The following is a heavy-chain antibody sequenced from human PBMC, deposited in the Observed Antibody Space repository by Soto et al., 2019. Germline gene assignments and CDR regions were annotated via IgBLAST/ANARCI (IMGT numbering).Heavy chain of an antibody. J-gene: IGHJ5*02. CDR3: ARLFGCSTTCYFDP. V-gene: IGHV4-30-2*03. CDR1: SGTVSSAVFS. Sequence: SDTLYLTCASSSGTVSSAVFSVCWIRQPPGKGLEWIGYIYHSGSTYYNASVKSRVIIPVDTSKNKFSTKLSCVTAADTAVYYCARLFGCSTTCYFDPWGQGTLVTVSS. D-gene: IGHD2-2*01. CDR2: IYHSGST.